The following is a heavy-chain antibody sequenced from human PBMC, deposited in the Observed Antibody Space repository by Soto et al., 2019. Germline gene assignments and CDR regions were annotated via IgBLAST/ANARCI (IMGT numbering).Heavy chain of an antibody. D-gene: IGHD1-26*01. J-gene: IGHJ4*02. V-gene: IGHV4-59*08. Sequence: SETLSLTCTVSGASITTYYWSWIRQPPGKGLEWIGYIYYSGSTNCNPSLKSRVTISVDTSKNQFSLKLSSVTAADTAVYYCARRYGSAIDYWGQGTLVTVSS. CDR2: IYYSGST. CDR3: ARRYGSAIDY. CDR1: GASITTYY.